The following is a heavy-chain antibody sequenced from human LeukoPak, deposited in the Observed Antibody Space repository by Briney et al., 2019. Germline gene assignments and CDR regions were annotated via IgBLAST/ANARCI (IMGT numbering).Heavy chain of an antibody. Sequence: GGSLRLSCKASGFIVSSNYMSWVRQAPGKGLEWVSVLYSGGSTYYADSVKGRFTISRDNSKNTLYLQMNSLRAEDTAVYYCARAPSQGYSSGWYLDYWGQGTLVTVSS. CDR1: GFIVSSNY. CDR2: LYSGGST. CDR3: ARAPSQGYSSGWYLDY. V-gene: IGHV3-53*01. D-gene: IGHD6-19*01. J-gene: IGHJ4*02.